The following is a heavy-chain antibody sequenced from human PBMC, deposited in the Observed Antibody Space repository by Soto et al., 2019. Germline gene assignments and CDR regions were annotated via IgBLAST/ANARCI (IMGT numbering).Heavy chain of an antibody. Sequence: PXETLSLTCSVSGCSISGSYYYWGWLRQSPGRGPEWIGSVFYTGFTSYNPSLESRVSVSVDTSKNQFSLKVSAVTAADTAVYYCASSQKGYNWNYFDPWGQGALVTVSS. V-gene: IGHV4-39*01. D-gene: IGHD1-20*01. J-gene: IGHJ4*02. CDR1: GCSISGSYYY. CDR3: ASSQKGYNWNYFDP. CDR2: VFYTGFT.